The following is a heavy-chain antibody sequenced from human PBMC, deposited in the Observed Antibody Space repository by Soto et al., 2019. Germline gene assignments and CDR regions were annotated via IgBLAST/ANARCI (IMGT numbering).Heavy chain of an antibody. CDR1: GYSFTSYW. Sequence: PGESLKISCKGSGYSFTSYWIGWVRQMPGKGLEWMGIIYPGDSDTRYSPSFQGQVTISADKSISTAYLQWSSLKASDTAMYYCASRGRVVAASGGYYYYGMDVWGQGTTVTV. D-gene: IGHD2-15*01. CDR2: IYPGDSDT. V-gene: IGHV5-51*01. J-gene: IGHJ6*02. CDR3: ASRGRVVAASGGYYYYGMDV.